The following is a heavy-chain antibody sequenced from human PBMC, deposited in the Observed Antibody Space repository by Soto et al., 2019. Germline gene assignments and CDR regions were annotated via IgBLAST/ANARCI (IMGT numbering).Heavy chain of an antibody. CDR2: IVVGSGNT. Sequence: SVKVSCKASGFTFTSSAVQWVRQARGQRLEWIGWIVVGSGNTNYAQKFQERVTITRDMSTSTAYMELSSLRSEDTAVYYCAAETGYSSSWGYYYGMDVWGQGTTVTVSS. CDR3: AAETGYSSSWGYYYGMDV. J-gene: IGHJ6*02. D-gene: IGHD6-13*01. V-gene: IGHV1-58*01. CDR1: GFTFTSSA.